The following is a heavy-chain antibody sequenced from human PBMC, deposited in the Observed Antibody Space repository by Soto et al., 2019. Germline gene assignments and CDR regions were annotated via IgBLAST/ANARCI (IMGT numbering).Heavy chain of an antibody. D-gene: IGHD2-21*02. CDR1: GFTFSRFS. CDR3: ATDTAMLLSYYYYGMDV. J-gene: IGHJ6*02. Sequence: PGGSLRLSCAASGFTFSRFSMHWVRQAPGKGLAWVAVISYDGNNKHFAESVKGRFSISRDDSKNTVYLEMNNLRGDDSAVYYCATDTAMLLSYYYYGMDVWGQGTTVTVSS. V-gene: IGHV3-30-3*01. CDR2: ISYDGNNK.